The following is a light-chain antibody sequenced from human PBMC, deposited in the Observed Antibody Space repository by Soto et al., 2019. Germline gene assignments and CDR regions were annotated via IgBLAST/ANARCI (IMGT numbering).Light chain of an antibody. Sequence: EIVMTQSPATLSVSPGERATLSCRASQSVSSNLAWYQQKPGQAPRLRIYGASTRSTGIPARFSGSGSGTAVTLTIRSLQSEDFALYYCQQYNNWPYTFGQGNKLEIK. CDR2: GAS. V-gene: IGKV3-15*01. CDR1: QSVSSN. J-gene: IGKJ2*01. CDR3: QQYNNWPYT.